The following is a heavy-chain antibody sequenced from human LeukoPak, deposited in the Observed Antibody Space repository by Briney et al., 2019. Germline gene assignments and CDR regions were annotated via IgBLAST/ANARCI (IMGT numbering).Heavy chain of an antibody. CDR1: GFTFSSYW. J-gene: IGHJ4*02. V-gene: IGHV3-7*01. CDR2: IKQDGSEK. Sequence: GGSLRLSCAASGFTFSSYWMSWVRQAPGKGLEWVANIKQDGSEKYYVDSVKGRFTISRDNSKNSLYLQMNSLRAEDTAVYYCARGLSYGFSDFVYWGQGTLVTVSS. CDR3: ARGLSYGFSDFVY. D-gene: IGHD2/OR15-2a*01.